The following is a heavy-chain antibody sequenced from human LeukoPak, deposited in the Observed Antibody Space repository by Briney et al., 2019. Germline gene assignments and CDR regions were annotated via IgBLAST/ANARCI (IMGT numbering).Heavy chain of an antibody. CDR1: GFTFTSYA. J-gene: IGHJ3*02. Sequence: PGGCLRLSCAASGFTFTSYAMHWVRQAPGKGLEWVAVISYDGSNKYYADSVKGRFTISRDNSKNTLYLQMNSLRAEDTAVYYCAREIICSSTSCYLDAFDIWGQGTMVTVSS. CDR2: ISYDGSNK. CDR3: AREIICSSTSCYLDAFDI. D-gene: IGHD2-2*01. V-gene: IGHV3-30-3*01.